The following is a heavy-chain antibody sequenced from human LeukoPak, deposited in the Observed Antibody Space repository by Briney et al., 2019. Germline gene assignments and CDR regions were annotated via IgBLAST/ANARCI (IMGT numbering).Heavy chain of an antibody. Sequence: SETLSLTCAVYGGSFSGYYWSWIRQPPGKGLEWIGEINHSGSTNYNPSLKSRVTISVDTSKNQFSLKLSSVTAADTAVYYCARTKLTVTTDYWGQGTLVTVSS. CDR1: GGSFSGYY. CDR3: ARTKLTVTTDY. CDR2: INHSGST. J-gene: IGHJ4*02. V-gene: IGHV4-34*01. D-gene: IGHD4-17*01.